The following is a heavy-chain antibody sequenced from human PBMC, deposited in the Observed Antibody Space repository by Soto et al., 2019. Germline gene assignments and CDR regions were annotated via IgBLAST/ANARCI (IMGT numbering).Heavy chain of an antibody. CDR1: GFTLTNVW. V-gene: IGHV3-15*07. CDR3: SHGYGQYFDS. Sequence: GGSLRLSCAVSGFTLTNVWMNWVRQAPGKGLEWVGRIKSKTDGGTTDYDAPVKGRYTISRDDSKNTMYLQMNSLKTEDTAVYYCSHGYGQYFDSWGQGTLVTVSS. D-gene: IGHD5-18*01. CDR2: IKSKTDGGTT. J-gene: IGHJ4*02.